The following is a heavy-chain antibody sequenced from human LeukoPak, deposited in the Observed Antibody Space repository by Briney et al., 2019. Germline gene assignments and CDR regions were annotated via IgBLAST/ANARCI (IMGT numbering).Heavy chain of an antibody. CDR1: GFTFTSSA. Sequence: SVKVSCKASGFTFTSSAVQWVRQARGQRLEWIGWIVVGSGNTNYARKFQERVTITRDMSTSTAYMELSSLRSEDTAVYYCAATITMVRGVISPYFDYWGQGTLITVSS. D-gene: IGHD3-10*01. CDR3: AATITMVRGVISPYFDY. J-gene: IGHJ4*02. V-gene: IGHV1-58*01. CDR2: IVVGSGNT.